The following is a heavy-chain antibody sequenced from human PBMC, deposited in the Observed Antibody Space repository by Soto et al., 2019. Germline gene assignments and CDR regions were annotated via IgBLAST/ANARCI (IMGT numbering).Heavy chain of an antibody. CDR1: GFTFSSYA. J-gene: IGHJ4*02. CDR3: ASHYYYDPAYFDY. Sequence: EVQLLESGGGLVQPGGSLRLSCAASGFTFSSYAMSWVRQAPGKGLEWVSAISGSGGSTYYADSVKGRFTISRDNSKNTLYLQMNSLRAEDTAVYYCASHYYYDPAYFDYWGQGTLVTVSS. V-gene: IGHV3-23*01. CDR2: ISGSGGST. D-gene: IGHD3-22*01.